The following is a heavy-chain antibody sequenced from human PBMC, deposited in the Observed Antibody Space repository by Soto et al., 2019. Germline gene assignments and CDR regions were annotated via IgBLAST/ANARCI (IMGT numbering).Heavy chain of an antibody. Sequence: PSGTLSLTCTVSGGSIRSYYWSWIRQPAGKPLEWIGRIYTSGSTNYNPSLKSRVTMSVDTSKNQFSLNLSSVTAADTAVYYCAREGASGFGMDVWGQGTTVTVSS. CDR2: IYTSGST. V-gene: IGHV4-4*07. D-gene: IGHD1-26*01. CDR1: GGSIRSYY. CDR3: AREGASGFGMDV. J-gene: IGHJ6*02.